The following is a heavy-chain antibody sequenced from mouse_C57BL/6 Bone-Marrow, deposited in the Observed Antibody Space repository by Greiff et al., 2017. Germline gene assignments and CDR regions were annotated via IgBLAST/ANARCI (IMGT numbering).Heavy chain of an antibody. D-gene: IGHD2-4*01. V-gene: IGHV1-72*01. CDR1: GYTFTSYW. CDR2: IDPNSGGT. J-gene: IGHJ4*01. Sequence: QVQLQQPGAELVKPAASVKLSCKASGYTFTSYWMHWVKQRPGRGLEWIGRIDPNSGGTKYNEKFKSKATLTVDKPSSTAYMQLSSLTSEDSEVYYCAYDDDKDYYAMDYWGQGTSVTVSS. CDR3: AYDDDKDYYAMDY.